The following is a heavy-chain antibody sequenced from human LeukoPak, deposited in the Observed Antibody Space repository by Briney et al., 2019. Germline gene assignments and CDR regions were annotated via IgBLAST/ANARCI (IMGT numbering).Heavy chain of an antibody. D-gene: IGHD6-13*01. Sequence: GRSLRLSCAASGFTFSRYAMHWVRQAPGMGLEWVAVTSYDGSNKDYADSVKGRFTISRDNSKNTLYLQMNSVRAEDTAVYYCARDVGSSSWAPSDYYYGMDVWGQGTTVTVSS. CDR1: GFTFSRYA. V-gene: IGHV3-30*04. J-gene: IGHJ6*02. CDR2: TSYDGSNK. CDR3: ARDVGSSSWAPSDYYYGMDV.